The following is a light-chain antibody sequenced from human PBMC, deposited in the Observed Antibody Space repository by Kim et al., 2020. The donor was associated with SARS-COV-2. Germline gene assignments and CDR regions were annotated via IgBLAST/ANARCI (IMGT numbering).Light chain of an antibody. J-gene: IGKJ1*01. V-gene: IGKV3-15*01. CDR1: QSVSSN. CDR3: QQYNNWPLRT. Sequence: DIVMTQSPATLSVSPGERATLSCRASQSVSSNLAWYQQKPGQAPRLLIYGASTRATGIPARFSGSGSGTEFTLTISSLQSEDFAVYYCQQYNNWPLRTLGAGTKVGIK. CDR2: GAS.